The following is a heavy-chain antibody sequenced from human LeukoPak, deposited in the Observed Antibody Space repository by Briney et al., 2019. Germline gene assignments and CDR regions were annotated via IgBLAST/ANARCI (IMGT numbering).Heavy chain of an antibody. V-gene: IGHV3-23*01. CDR2: SGSGGTT. CDR3: AKGAGYDSRGYYHYFDY. CDR1: GFTITTYA. J-gene: IGHJ4*02. Sequence: GGSLRLSCAASGFTITTYAMSWVRQAPGKGLEWVSGSGSGGTTYYADSVKGRFTISRDNSKNTLYLQMNSLRAEDTAVYYCAKGAGYDSRGYYHYFDYWGQGTLVTVSA. D-gene: IGHD3-22*01.